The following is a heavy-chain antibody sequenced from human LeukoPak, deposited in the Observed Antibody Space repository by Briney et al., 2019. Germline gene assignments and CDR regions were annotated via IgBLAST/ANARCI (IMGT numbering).Heavy chain of an antibody. D-gene: IGHD1-26*01. CDR2: ISGSGGST. Sequence: GSLRLSCAASGFTFSSYAMSWVRQAPGKGLEWVSAISGSGGSTYYADSVKGRFTISRDNSKNTLYLQMNSLRVEDTAAYYCASMGILGATRGMDVWGQGTTVTVSS. J-gene: IGHJ6*02. CDR1: GFTFSSYA. CDR3: ASMGILGATRGMDV. V-gene: IGHV3-23*01.